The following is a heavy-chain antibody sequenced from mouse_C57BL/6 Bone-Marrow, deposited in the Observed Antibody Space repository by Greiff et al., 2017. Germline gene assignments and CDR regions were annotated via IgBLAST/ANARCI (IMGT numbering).Heavy chain of an antibody. J-gene: IGHJ1*03. D-gene: IGHD1-1*01. CDR2: IYPGSGST. V-gene: IGHV1-55*01. Sequence: QVQLQQPGAELVKPGASVKMSCKASGYTFTSYWITWVKQRPGPGLEWIGDIYPGSGSTNYNEKLKSKATLTVDTSSSSAYMQLSSLTSEDSAVYYCARPIYYSASRYFAVWGTGTTVTVSS. CDR1: GYTFTSYW. CDR3: ARPIYYSASRYFAV.